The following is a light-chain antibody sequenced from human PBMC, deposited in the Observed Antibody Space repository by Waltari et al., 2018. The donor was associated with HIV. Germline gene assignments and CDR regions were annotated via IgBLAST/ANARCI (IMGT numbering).Light chain of an antibody. Sequence: QPLLTQPPSASGTPGHGVTISCSGSNSNIGTNSVFWYQQLPGMAPKLLIYRNNRRPSGIPDRFSGSRSGTSASLAISGLRSEDEADYYCATWDDSLIWVFGGGTKLTVL. CDR2: RNN. CDR1: NSNIGTNS. V-gene: IGLV1-47*01. CDR3: ATWDDSLIWV. J-gene: IGLJ3*02.